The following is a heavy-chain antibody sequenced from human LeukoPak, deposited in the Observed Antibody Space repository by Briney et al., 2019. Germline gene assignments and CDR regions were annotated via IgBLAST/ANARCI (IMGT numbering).Heavy chain of an antibody. CDR3: ARVTGYMVEDFFDY. CDR2: IYYSGST. CDR1: GGSISSSSYY. J-gene: IGHJ4*02. V-gene: IGHV4-61*01. Sequence: SETLSLTCTVSGGSISSSSYYWSWIRQPPGKGLEWNGYIYYSGSTNYNPSLKSRVTISVDTSKNQFSLKLRYVTAADTAVYYCARVTGYMVEDFFDYWGQGTLVTVSS. D-gene: IGHD3-9*01.